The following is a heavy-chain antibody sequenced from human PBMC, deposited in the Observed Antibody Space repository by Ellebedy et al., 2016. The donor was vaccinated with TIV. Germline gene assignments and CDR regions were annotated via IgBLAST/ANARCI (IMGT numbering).Heavy chain of an antibody. CDR3: ARNSIVVVPAAILDAFDI. CDR1: GGTFSSYA. D-gene: IGHD2-2*02. Sequence: ASVKVSXKASGGTFSSYAISWVRQAPGQGLEWMGWISAYNGNTNYAQKLQGRVTMTTDTSTSTAYMELRSLRSDDTAVYYCARNSIVVVPAAILDAFDIWGQGTMVTVSS. J-gene: IGHJ3*02. CDR2: ISAYNGNT. V-gene: IGHV1-18*01.